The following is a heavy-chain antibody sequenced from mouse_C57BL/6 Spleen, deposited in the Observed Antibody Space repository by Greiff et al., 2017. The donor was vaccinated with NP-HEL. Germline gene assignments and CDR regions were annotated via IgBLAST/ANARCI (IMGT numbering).Heavy chain of an antibody. J-gene: IGHJ3*01. CDR2: IYPGSGST. CDR1: GYTFTSYW. D-gene: IGHD4-1*01. CDR3: GRGTGTGTWFAY. V-gene: IGHV1-55*01. Sequence: VQLQQPGAELVKPGASVKMSCKASGYTFTSYWITWVKQRPGQGLEWIGDIYPGSGSTNYNEKFKSKATLTVDTSSSTAYMQLSSLTSEDSAVYYWGRGTGTGTWFAYWGQGTLVTVSA.